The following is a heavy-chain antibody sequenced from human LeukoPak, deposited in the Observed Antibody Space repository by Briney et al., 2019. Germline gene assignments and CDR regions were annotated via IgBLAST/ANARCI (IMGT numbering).Heavy chain of an antibody. CDR3: AKDVSFRRGHNFDASDL. CDR1: GFKFADAP. Sequence: GGSLRLSCTASGFKFADAPMHWVRQPPGKGLEWIALITWGATDSYYADSVKGRFTISRDDSRNTLYLQMNSLTSEDTALYYCAKDVSFRRGHNFDASDLWGLGTMVIVSS. J-gene: IGHJ3*01. CDR2: ITWGATDS. V-gene: IGHV3-43*01. D-gene: IGHD5-24*01.